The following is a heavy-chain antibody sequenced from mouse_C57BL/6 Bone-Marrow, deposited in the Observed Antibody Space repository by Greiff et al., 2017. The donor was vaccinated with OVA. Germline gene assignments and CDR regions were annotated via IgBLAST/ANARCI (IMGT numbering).Heavy chain of an antibody. Sequence: VKLQQPGAELVKPGASVKMSCKASGYTFTSYWITWVKQRPGQGLAWIGDIYPGSGSTNYNEKFKSKATLTVDTSSSTAYMQLSSLTSEYSAVYYCATGFAYWGQGTLVTVTA. CDR1: GYTFTSYW. J-gene: IGHJ3*01. CDR2: IYPGSGST. V-gene: IGHV1-55*01. CDR3: ATGFAY.